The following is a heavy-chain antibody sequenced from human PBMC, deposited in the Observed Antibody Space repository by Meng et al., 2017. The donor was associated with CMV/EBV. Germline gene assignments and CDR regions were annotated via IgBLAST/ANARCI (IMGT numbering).Heavy chain of an antibody. CDR2: IYYSGST. V-gene: IGHV4-61*01. Sequence: SETLSLTCTVSGGSVSSGSYYWSWIRQPPGKGLEWIGYIYYSGSTNYNPSLKSRVTISVDTSKSQFSLKLSSVTAADTAVYYCARVRGILGSGYYYYYYGMDVWGQGTTVTVSS. CDR1: GGSVSSGSYY. J-gene: IGHJ6*02. D-gene: IGHD3-16*01. CDR3: ARVRGILGSGYYYYYYGMDV.